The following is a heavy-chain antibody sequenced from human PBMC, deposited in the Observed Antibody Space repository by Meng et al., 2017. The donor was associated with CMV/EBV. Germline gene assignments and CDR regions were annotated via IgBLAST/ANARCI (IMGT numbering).Heavy chain of an antibody. CDR1: GYTFTSYY. D-gene: IGHD2-2*02. CDR3: ARDGPDIVVVPAAIRVAAAGTDYYYYYGMDV. CDR2: INPSGGST. Sequence: ASVKVSCKASGYTFTSYYMHWVRQAPGQGLEWMGIINPSGGSTSYAQKFQGRVTMTRDTSTSTVYMELSSLRSGDTAVYYCARDGPDIVVVPAAIRVAAAGTDYYYYYGMDVWGQGTTVTVSS. J-gene: IGHJ6*02. V-gene: IGHV1-46*01.